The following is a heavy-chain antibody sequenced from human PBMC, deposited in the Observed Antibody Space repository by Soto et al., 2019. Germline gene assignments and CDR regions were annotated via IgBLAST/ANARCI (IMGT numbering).Heavy chain of an antibody. CDR3: ARDHFPWFDP. CDR1: GYTFLTYD. CDR2: ISTKNGHT. J-gene: IGHJ5*02. Sequence: ASVKFTCKSSGYTFLTYDISCVRQAPGQGLEWMGWISTKNGHTNYSQNLQGRATMTTDTSTNTAYLELRNLRSDDTAVYFCARDHFPWFDPWGQGTLVTVSS. V-gene: IGHV1-18*01. D-gene: IGHD3-3*02.